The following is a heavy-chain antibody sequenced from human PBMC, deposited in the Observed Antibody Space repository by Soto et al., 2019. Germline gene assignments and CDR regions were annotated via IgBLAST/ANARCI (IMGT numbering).Heavy chain of an antibody. CDR3: ARDGDSGPPGYYYYYYGMDV. J-gene: IGHJ6*02. Sequence: EVQLVESGGGLVKPGGFLRLSCAASGFTFSSYSMNWVRQAPGKGLEWVSSISSSSSYIYYADSVKGRFTISRDNAKNSLYPQMNSLRAEDTAVYYWARDGDSGPPGYYYYYYGMDVWGQGTTVTVSS. CDR1: GFTFSSYS. D-gene: IGHD5-12*01. V-gene: IGHV3-21*01. CDR2: ISSSSSYI.